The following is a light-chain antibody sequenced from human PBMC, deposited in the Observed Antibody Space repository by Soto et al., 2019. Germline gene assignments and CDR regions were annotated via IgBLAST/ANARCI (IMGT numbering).Light chain of an antibody. V-gene: IGKV1-5*01. CDR3: HTYNSYSLHT. J-gene: IGKJ2*01. Sequence: DIQMTQSPSTMFASVGVRITITGRARLSVSRRLAWFPQKPGKAPKLLIYDASSLESGVPSRFSGRGSGTEFTLTNSSMHPDDCATYYCHTYNSYSLHTFGQGTKLEIK. CDR2: DAS. CDR1: LSVSRR.